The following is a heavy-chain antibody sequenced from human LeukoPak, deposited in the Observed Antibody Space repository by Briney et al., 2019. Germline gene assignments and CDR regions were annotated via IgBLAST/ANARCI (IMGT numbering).Heavy chain of an antibody. CDR2: IIPIFGTA. J-gene: IGHJ5*02. CDR3: ARDAPAAAGYNWFDP. V-gene: IGHV1-69*05. Sequence: ASVKVSCKASGGTFSSYAISWVRQAPGQGLEWMGGIIPIFGTANYAQKFQGRVTITTDESTSTAYMELSSLRSEDTAEYYCARDAPAAAGYNWFDPWGQGTLVTVSS. D-gene: IGHD6-13*01. CDR1: GGTFSSYA.